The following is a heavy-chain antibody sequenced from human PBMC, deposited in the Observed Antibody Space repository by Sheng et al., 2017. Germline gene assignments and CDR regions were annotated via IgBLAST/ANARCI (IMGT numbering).Heavy chain of an antibody. Sequence: QVHLVQSGAEVKEPGSSVKVSCKASGASYSSFTFTWVRQAPGRRALSGWEGVIPIYNISHSTQNFVGRVTITADTSGTTAYMELSSLRSDDTAVYYCARDISGDDILIQWGQGTLVTVSS. D-gene: IGHD1-20*01. J-gene: IGHJ4*02. CDR1: GASYSSFT. V-gene: IGHV1-69*04. CDR2: VIPIYNIS. CDR3: ARDISGDDILIQ.